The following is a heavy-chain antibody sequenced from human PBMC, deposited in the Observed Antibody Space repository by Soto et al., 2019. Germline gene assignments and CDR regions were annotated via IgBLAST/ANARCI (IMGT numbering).Heavy chain of an antibody. CDR2: IYDNDRA. Sequence: PSETLSLTCAVSGGSVSSRKWWSWVRQPPGRGLEWIGEIYDNDRANYSPSLKSRVTMSVDKSKNQFSLRLRSVTAADTAVYYCARVSRDPDRFDPWGQGILVTVSS. V-gene: IGHV4-4*02. CDR3: ARVSRDPDRFDP. J-gene: IGHJ5*02. CDR1: GGSVSSRKW.